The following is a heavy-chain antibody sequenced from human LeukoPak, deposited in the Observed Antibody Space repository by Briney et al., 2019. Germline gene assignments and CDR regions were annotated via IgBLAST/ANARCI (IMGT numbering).Heavy chain of an antibody. CDR1: GFTFRNYG. J-gene: IGHJ4*02. V-gene: IGHV3-33*01. D-gene: IGHD6-13*01. Sequence: GTSLRLSCAASGFTFRNYGMIWARQAPGKGLEWVALISYDGSHTNYADSVKGRFTISRDNSKSTLFLQLYSLRAEDTAVYYCATVRGNRDSSWYYEYWGQGTLLTVSS. CDR2: ISYDGSHT. CDR3: ATVRGNRDSSWYYEY.